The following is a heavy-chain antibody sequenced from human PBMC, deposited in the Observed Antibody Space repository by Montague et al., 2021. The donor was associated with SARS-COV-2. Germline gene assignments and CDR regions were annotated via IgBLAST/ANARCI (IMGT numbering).Heavy chain of an antibody. V-gene: IGHV4-4*07. CDR1: GDSISSFY. Sequence: SETLSLTCTVSGDSISSFYWNWIRQPAGKGLEWIGRIYASGGTNYNPSLKSRVTMSVDTSKNQFSLKLNSVTAADTAVDYCGRGVVAATPVVDYWGRGTLDTVAS. CDR2: IYASGGT. CDR3: GRGVVAATPVVDY. J-gene: IGHJ4*02. D-gene: IGHD2-15*01.